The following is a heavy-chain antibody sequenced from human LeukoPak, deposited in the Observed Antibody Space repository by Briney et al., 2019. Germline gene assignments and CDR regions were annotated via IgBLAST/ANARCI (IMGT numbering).Heavy chain of an antibody. V-gene: IGHV1-18*04. J-gene: IGHJ5*02. CDR3: ARDTAWFGELLSWFDA. Sequence: SGVTLSRKANGYTHTSYGIREVRQPPGQGVEWLGCISAYYGNTNYAQKLQGRVTMTTDTSNSTAYMELRSLRSDDTAVYYCARDTAWFGELLSWFDAWGQGTLVTVSS. CDR1: GYTHTSYG. D-gene: IGHD3-10*01. CDR2: ISAYYGNT.